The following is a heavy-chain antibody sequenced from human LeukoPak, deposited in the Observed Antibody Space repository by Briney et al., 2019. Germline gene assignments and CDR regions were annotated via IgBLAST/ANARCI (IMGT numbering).Heavy chain of an antibody. D-gene: IGHD6-25*01. CDR3: ARGRAAAAGSTFDY. CDR2: INHSGST. Sequence: SETLSLTCTVSGGSISGYYWSWIRQPPGKGLEWIGEINHSGSTNYNPSLKSRVTISVDTSKNQFSLKLSSVTAADTAVYYCARGRAAAAGSTFDYWGQGTLVTVSS. V-gene: IGHV4-34*01. CDR1: GGSISGYY. J-gene: IGHJ4*02.